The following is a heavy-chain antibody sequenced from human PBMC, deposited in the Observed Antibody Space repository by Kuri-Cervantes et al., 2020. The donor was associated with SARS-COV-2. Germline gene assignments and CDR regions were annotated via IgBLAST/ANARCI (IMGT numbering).Heavy chain of an antibody. Sequence: GESLKISCAASGFRFSSYWMTWVRQAPGKGLEWVANIMQDGSETYYVDSVEGRFTISRDNAKNSLYLQMNSLRAEDTAVYYCARDMTIFGVVTYYFDYWGQGTLVTVSS. CDR1: GFRFSSYW. CDR2: IMQDGSET. V-gene: IGHV3-7*01. CDR3: ARDMTIFGVVTYYFDY. J-gene: IGHJ4*02. D-gene: IGHD3-3*01.